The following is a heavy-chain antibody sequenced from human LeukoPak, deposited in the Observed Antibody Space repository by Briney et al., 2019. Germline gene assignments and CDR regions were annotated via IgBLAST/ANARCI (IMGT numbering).Heavy chain of an antibody. CDR3: AREDMVRGASDY. CDR2: INHSGST. Sequence: SETLSLTCAVYGGSFSGYYWSWIRQPPGKGLEWIGEINHSGSTNYNPSLKSRVTISVDTSKNQFSLKLSSVTAADTAVYYCAREDMVRGASDYWGQGTLVTVSS. CDR1: GGSFSGYY. J-gene: IGHJ4*02. V-gene: IGHV4-34*01. D-gene: IGHD3-10*01.